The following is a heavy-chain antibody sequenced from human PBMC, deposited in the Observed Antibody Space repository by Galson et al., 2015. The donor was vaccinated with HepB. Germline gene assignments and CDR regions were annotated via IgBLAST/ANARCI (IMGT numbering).Heavy chain of an antibody. CDR1: GYTFTDYY. CDR2: INPNDGGP. D-gene: IGHD2-2*01. J-gene: IGHJ3*02. CDR3: ARGGVVLPPAKRAYDI. Sequence: SAKVSCKASGYTFTDYYVHWVRQAPGQGLEWMGWINPNDGGPHYAQKFQGWVTMTRDTSINTAYMDLSRLASDDTAVYYCARGGVVLPPAKRAYDIWGQGTMVTVSS. V-gene: IGHV1-2*04.